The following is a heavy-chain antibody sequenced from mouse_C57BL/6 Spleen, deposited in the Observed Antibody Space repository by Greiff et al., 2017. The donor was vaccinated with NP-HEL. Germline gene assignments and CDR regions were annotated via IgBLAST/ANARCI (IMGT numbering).Heavy chain of an antibody. CDR3: ARDGNYRYYFDY. Sequence: EVKLVESGPELVKPGASVKISCKASGYSFTDYNMNWVKQSNGKSLEWIGVINPNYGTTSYNQKFKGKATLTVDQSSSTAYMQLNSLTSEDSAVXYCARDGNYRYYFDYWGQGTTLTVSS. CDR2: INPNYGTT. D-gene: IGHD2-1*01. CDR1: GYSFTDYN. V-gene: IGHV1-39*01. J-gene: IGHJ2*01.